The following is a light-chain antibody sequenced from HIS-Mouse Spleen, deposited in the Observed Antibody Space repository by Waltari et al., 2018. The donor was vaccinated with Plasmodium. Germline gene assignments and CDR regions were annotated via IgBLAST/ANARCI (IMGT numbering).Light chain of an antibody. V-gene: IGLV2-14*03. J-gene: IGLJ1*01. CDR1: RSDVGGYNY. CDR2: DVS. Sequence: QSALTQPASVSGSPGQSITISCTGTRSDVGGYNYVSWYTQHPGKAPKLMIYDVSNRPSGVSNRFSGSKSGNTASLTISGLQAEDEADYYCSSYTSSSTLNYVFGTGTKVTVL. CDR3: SSYTSSSTLNYV.